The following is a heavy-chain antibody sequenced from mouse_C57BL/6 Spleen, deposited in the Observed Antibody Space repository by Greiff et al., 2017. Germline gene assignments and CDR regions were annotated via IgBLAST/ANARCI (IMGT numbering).Heavy chain of an antibody. Sequence: QVQLQQSGPGLVQPSQSLSITCTVSGFSLTSYGVHWVRQSPGKGLEWLGVIWRGGSTDYNAAFMSRLSITKDNSKSQVFFKMNSLQADDTAIYYCAKKGIYYYGSSPYWYFDVWGTGTTVTVSS. CDR3: AKKGIYYYGSSPYWYFDV. J-gene: IGHJ1*03. V-gene: IGHV2-5*01. CDR2: IWRGGST. D-gene: IGHD1-1*01. CDR1: GFSLTSYG.